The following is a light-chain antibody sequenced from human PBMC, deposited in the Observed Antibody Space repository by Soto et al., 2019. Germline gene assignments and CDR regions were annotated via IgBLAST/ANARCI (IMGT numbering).Light chain of an antibody. CDR1: NSDVGGYNY. Sequence: QSALTPPASVSGSPGQSITISCSGTNSDVGGYNYVSWYQQHPGKAPKLMIYDVSYRPSGISNRFSGSKSDNTASLTISGLQAEDEADYYCSSYTTSSLYVFGTGNKVTVL. J-gene: IGLJ1*01. CDR2: DVS. V-gene: IGLV2-14*01. CDR3: SSYTTSSLYV.